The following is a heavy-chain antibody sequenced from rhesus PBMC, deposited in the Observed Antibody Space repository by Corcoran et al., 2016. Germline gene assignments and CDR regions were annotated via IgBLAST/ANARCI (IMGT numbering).Heavy chain of an antibody. Sequence: QVKLQQWGEGLVKPSETLSLTCAVYGGSISGYYWSWIRQPPGKGLEWIGNIDGNSASTNYNPSRKNRVTISKDTSKNQFSLKLSSVTAADTAVYYCAYLSGSNYGLDSWGQGVVVTVSS. J-gene: IGHJ6*01. D-gene: IGHD2-21*01. CDR1: GGSISGYY. CDR2: IDGNSAST. CDR3: AYLSGSNYGLDS. V-gene: IGHV4-73*01.